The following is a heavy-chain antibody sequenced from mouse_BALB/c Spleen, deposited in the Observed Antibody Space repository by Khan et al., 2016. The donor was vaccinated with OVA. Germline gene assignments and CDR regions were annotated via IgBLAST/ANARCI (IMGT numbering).Heavy chain of an antibody. D-gene: IGHD2-14*01. CDR2: MIYTGYT. V-gene: IGHV3-8*02. CDR1: GDSITSGY. Sequence: EVQLQESGPSLVKPSQTLSLTCSVTGDSITSGYWSWIRQFPGHKLEYMGYMIYTGYTDYNPSINSRIASTRHTSKKQYDLQLNSVTAEDTATYYCARSTYRYAFAYWGQGTLVTVSA. J-gene: IGHJ3*01. CDR3: ARSTYRYAFAY.